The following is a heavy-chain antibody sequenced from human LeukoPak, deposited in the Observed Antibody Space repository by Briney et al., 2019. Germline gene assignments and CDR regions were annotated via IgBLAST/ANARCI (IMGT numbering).Heavy chain of an antibody. J-gene: IGHJ4*02. Sequence: PGGSLRLSCTASGFTFGDYAMTWVRQVPGKGLEWVGFIRSKIYGGTPEYAASVKGRFTISRDDSQGIAYLQMNSLKTEDTAVYYCTRDQTPYYWGQGTLVTVSS. V-gene: IGHV3-49*04. CDR1: GFTFGDYA. CDR2: IRSKIYGGTP. CDR3: TRDQTPYY.